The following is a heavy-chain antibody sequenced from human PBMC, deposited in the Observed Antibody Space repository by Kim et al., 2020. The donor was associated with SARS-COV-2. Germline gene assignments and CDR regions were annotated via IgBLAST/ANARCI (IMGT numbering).Heavy chain of an antibody. Sequence: APVKGRFTISRDDSKNTLYLQMNSLKTEDTAVYYCTTDRPTMVRGVLDVYWGQGTLVTVSS. CDR3: TTDRPTMVRGVLDVY. D-gene: IGHD3-10*01. J-gene: IGHJ4*02. V-gene: IGHV3-15*01.